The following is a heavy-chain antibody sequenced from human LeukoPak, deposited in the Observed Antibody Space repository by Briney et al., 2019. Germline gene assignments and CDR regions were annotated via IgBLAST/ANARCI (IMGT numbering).Heavy chain of an antibody. CDR3: ARGGGAPMTFDY. CDR2: IIPISGTT. D-gene: IGHD1-26*01. J-gene: IGHJ4*02. V-gene: IGHV1-69*06. CDR1: GGTLNSYV. Sequence: SVKVSCKASGGTLNSYVISWMRQAPGQGLEWMGGIIPISGTTNYAQKFQGRVTITADKSTSTAYMELSSLRSDDTAVYYCARGGGAPMTFDYWGQGTLVTVSS.